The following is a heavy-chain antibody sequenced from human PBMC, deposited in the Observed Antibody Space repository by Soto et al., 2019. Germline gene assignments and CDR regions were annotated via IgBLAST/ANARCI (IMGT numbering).Heavy chain of an antibody. V-gene: IGHV4-4*02. CDR3: ARAKEDNTAMRRYYYYGMDV. CDR2: IYHSGST. D-gene: IGHD5-18*01. Sequence: SETLSLTCAVSGGSISSSNWWSWVRQPPGKGLEWIGEIYHSGSTNYNPSLESRVTISVDKSKNQFSLRLSSVTAADTAVYYCARAKEDNTAMRRYYYYGMDVWGQGTTVTISS. CDR1: GGSISSSNW. J-gene: IGHJ6*02.